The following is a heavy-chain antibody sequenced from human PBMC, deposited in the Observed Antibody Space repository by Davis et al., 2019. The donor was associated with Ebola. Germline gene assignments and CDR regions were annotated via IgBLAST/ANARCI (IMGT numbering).Heavy chain of an antibody. V-gene: IGHV4-59*03. D-gene: IGHD3-10*01. J-gene: IGHJ4*02. CDR2: IYYTGSA. CDR3: SGRGSSV. CDR1: GVSISRHY. Sequence: PSETLSLTCTVSGVSISRHYLSWIRQPPGKRLEWIGSIYYTGSAYYNSSLASRPTISVDTSKNQFSLKLTSVTAADTAMYYCSGRGSSVWGQGTLVTVSS.